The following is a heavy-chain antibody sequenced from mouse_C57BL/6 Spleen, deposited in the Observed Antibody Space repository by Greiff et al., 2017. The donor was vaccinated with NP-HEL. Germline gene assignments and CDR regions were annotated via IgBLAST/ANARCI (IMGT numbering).Heavy chain of an antibody. Sequence: EVKLMESGEGLVKPGGSLKLSCAASGFTFSSYAMSWVRQTPEKRLEWVAYISSGGDYIYYADTVKGRFTISRDNARNTLYLQMSSLKSEDTAMYYCTREGYYGSIYYFDYWGQGTTLTVSS. CDR3: TREGYYGSIYYFDY. CDR1: GFTFSSYA. D-gene: IGHD1-1*01. CDR2: ISSGGDYI. V-gene: IGHV5-9-1*02. J-gene: IGHJ2*01.